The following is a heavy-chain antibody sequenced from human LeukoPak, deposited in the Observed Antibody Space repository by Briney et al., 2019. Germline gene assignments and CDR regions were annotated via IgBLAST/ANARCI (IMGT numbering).Heavy chain of an antibody. D-gene: IGHD6-13*01. CDR3: ARFARNIAAAGYYFDY. Sequence: TGGSLRLSCAASGFTFSSYSVNWVRQAPGKGLEWVSSISSSSSYIYYADSVKGRFTISRDNSKNTLYLQMNSLRAEDTAVYYCARFARNIAAAGYYFDYWGQGTLVTVSS. V-gene: IGHV3-21*04. CDR1: GFTFSSYS. CDR2: ISSSSSYI. J-gene: IGHJ4*02.